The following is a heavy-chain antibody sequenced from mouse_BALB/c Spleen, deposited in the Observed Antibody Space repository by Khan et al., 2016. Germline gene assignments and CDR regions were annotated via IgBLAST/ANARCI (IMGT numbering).Heavy chain of an antibody. Sequence: EVELVESGGGLVKPGGSLKLSCAASGFTFSDYYMCWVRQSPGKRLEWVATISDGGSYTYYPDSVKGRFTISRDNARNNLYLKSSSRKSEDTAMYYCARGYYGRGTWFFYWGQGTLVTGSA. D-gene: IGHD1-1*02. V-gene: IGHV5-4*02. CDR3: ARGYYGRGTWFFY. CDR1: GFTFSDYY. J-gene: IGHJ3*01. CDR2: ISDGGSYT.